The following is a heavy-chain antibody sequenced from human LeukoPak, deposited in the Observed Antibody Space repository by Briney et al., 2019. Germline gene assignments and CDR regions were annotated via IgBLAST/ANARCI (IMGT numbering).Heavy chain of an antibody. CDR3: AAGPWELDF. CDR2: IYNGGNT. V-gene: IGHV4-4*09. J-gene: IGHJ4*02. Sequence: SETLSLTCTVSGVSINTYYASWIRQAPGKGLEFTGFIYNGGNTNYNPSLKSRATISVDTSNNQFSLRLTSVTAADTAMYYCAAGPWELDFWGQGTLVTVSP. CDR1: GVSINTYY. D-gene: IGHD1-26*01.